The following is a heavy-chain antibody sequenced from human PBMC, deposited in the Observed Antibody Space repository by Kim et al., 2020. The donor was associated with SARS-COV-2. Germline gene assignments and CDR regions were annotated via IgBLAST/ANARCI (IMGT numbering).Heavy chain of an antibody. V-gene: IGHV3-21*01. D-gene: IGHD2-2*01. CDR2: ISSSSSYI. CDR1: GFTFSSYS. CDR3: ARDREDIVVVPAAMSDNWFDP. J-gene: IGHJ5*02. Sequence: GGSLRLSCAASGFTFSSYSMNWVRQAPGKGLEWVSSISSSSSYIYYADSVKGRFTISRDNAKNSLYLQMNSLRAEDTAVYYCARDREDIVVVPAAMSDNWFDPWGQGTLVTVSS.